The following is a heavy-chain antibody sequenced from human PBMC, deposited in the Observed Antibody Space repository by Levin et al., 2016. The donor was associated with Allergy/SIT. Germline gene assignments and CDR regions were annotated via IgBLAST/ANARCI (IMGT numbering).Heavy chain of an antibody. J-gene: IGHJ4*02. Sequence: WIRQPPGKGLEWVAVISYDGSNKYYADSVKGRFTISRDNSKNTLYLQMNSLRAEDTAVYYCAKGYRAAAGQYYFDYWGQGTLVTVSS. CDR2: ISYDGSNK. CDR3: AKGYRAAAGQYYFDY. V-gene: IGHV3-30-3*02. D-gene: IGHD6-13*01.